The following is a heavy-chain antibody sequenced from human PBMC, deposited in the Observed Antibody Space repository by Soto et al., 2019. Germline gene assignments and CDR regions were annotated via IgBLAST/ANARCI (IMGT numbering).Heavy chain of an antibody. D-gene: IGHD2-15*01. V-gene: IGHV2-5*02. CDR1: GFSLSTSGVG. CDR2: IYWDDDK. CDR3: AHRPSYCSGGSCYSGFDY. J-gene: IGHJ4*02. Sequence: QITLKESGPTLVKPTQTLTLTCTFSGFSLSTSGVGVGWIRQPPGKALEWLALIYWDDDKRYSPSLKSRLTNTKEPSKNPVVPTMTNLDPVETATYYCAHRPSYCSGGSCYSGFDYWGQGTLVTVSS.